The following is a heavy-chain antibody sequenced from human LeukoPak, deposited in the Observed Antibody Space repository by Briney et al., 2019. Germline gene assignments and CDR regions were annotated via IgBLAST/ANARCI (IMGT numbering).Heavy chain of an antibody. J-gene: IGHJ4*02. CDR2: ISAYDGNT. V-gene: IGHV1-18*01. CDR3: ARDCYSSTSCYDSFPDY. D-gene: IGHD2-2*01. CDR1: GYTFTSYG. Sequence: ASVTVSFKASGYTFTSYGISWVRQAPGQGLEWMGWISAYDGNTNYAQKLQDRVTLTTDTSTSTAYMELRSLRSDDTAVYFCARDCYSSTSCYDSFPDYWGQGTLVTVSS.